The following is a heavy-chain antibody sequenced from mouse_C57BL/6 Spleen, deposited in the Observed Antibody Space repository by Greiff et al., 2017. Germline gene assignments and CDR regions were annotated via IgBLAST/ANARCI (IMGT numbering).Heavy chain of an antibody. CDR1: GFTFSSYG. D-gene: IGHD2-2*01. Sequence: DVKLVESGGDLVKPGGSLKLSCAASGFTFSSYGMSWVRQTPDKRLEWVATISSGGSYTYYPDSVKGRFTISRDNAKNTLYLQMSSLKSEDTAMYYCARGIYYGYDWFAYWGQGTLVTVS. V-gene: IGHV5-6*02. CDR3: ARGIYYGYDWFAY. J-gene: IGHJ3*01. CDR2: ISSGGSYT.